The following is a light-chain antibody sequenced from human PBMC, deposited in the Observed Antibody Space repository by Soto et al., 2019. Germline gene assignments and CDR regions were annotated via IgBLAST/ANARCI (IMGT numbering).Light chain of an antibody. CDR3: QQYNNWPPVT. V-gene: IGKV3-15*01. CDR2: GAS. Sequence: EIVMTQSPATLSVSPGERATPPCRASQSVTRNLAWYQQKPGQAPRLLIYGASTRATDIPARFSGSGSGTEFTLTISSLQPEDFAIYYCQQYNNWPPVTFGGGTKVEIK. CDR1: QSVTRN. J-gene: IGKJ4*01.